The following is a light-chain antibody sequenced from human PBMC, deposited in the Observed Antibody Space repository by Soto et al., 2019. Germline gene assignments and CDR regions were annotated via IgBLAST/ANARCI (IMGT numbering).Light chain of an antibody. CDR1: QSISSNY. CDR3: QQYGSSPLT. J-gene: IGKJ4*01. Sequence: EIELTQSPGTLSLSPGERATLSCRASQSISSNYLAWYHQKPGQAPRLLIHGASRRAYGIPDRFSGSGSGTDFTLTISRLESQDFAVYYCQQYGSSPLTFGGGTKVEI. V-gene: IGKV3-20*01. CDR2: GAS.